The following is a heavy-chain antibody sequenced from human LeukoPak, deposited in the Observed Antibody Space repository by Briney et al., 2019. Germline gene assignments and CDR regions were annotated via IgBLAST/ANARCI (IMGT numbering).Heavy chain of an antibody. J-gene: IGHJ4*02. Sequence: SVKVSCKASGYTFTSYGISWVRQAPGQGLEWMGGIIPIFGTANYAQKFQGRVTITADESTSTAYMELSSLRSEDTAVYYCAWTTVTTGFDYWGQGTLVTVSS. CDR3: AWTTVTTGFDY. V-gene: IGHV1-69*13. D-gene: IGHD4-17*01. CDR1: GYTFTSYG. CDR2: IIPIFGTA.